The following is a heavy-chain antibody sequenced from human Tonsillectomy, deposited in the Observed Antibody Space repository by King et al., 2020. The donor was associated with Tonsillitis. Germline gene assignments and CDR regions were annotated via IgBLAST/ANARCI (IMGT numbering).Heavy chain of an antibody. D-gene: IGHD1-26*01. V-gene: IGHV4-4*07. J-gene: IGHJ5*02. CDR1: GGSISDHY. Sequence: QLQESGPGLVKSSETLSLTCTVSGGSISDHYWSWIRQPAGKGLEWIGRVHSNGLTNYNPSLRTRVAMSIDTSKNEISLTLHSATAADIAVYFCARGTIGASVYFDPWGQGTLVTVSS. CDR3: ARGTIGASVYFDP. CDR2: VHSNGLT.